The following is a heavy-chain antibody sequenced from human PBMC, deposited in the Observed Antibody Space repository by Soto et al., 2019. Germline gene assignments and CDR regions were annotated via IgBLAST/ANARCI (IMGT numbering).Heavy chain of an antibody. D-gene: IGHD6-19*01. CDR2: IVVGSANT. J-gene: IGHJ6*02. CDR1: GFTLSSSA. V-gene: IGHV1-58*01. CDR3: AAGGIAVPLVRSNAYYYYGMDV. Sequence: GASVKVSCKASGFTLSSSAVHWVRQARGQRLEWVGWIVVGSANTNYAQKFQDRVTITRDMPTSTAYMELSSLRSEDTAVYYCAAGGIAVPLVRSNAYYYYGMDVWGQGTTVTVS.